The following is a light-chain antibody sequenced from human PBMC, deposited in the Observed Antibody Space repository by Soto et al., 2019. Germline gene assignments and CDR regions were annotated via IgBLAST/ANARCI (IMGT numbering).Light chain of an antibody. CDR3: LQHNEFWWT. J-gene: IGKJ1*01. CDR2: AAS. Sequence: DIQMSQSPPSLSASVGDRVTITCRASQGMGDALGWYQQKPGKAPKRLIYAASTLQSGVASRFSGSGSGTEFTLTISSLQPDEFATYYCLQHNEFWWTFGQGTKVDIK. CDR1: QGMGDA. V-gene: IGKV1-17*01.